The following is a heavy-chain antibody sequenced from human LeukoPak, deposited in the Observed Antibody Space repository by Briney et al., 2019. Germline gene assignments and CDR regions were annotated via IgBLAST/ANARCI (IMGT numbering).Heavy chain of an antibody. CDR1: GYTFTSYA. V-gene: IGHV1-3*01. CDR2: INAGNGNT. Sequence: GASVKVSCKASGYTFTSYAMHWVRQAPGQRLEWMGWINAGNGNTKYSQKFQGRVTITRDTSTSTVYMELSSLRSEDTAVYYCARDRRVTGYCTNGVCYTKYYFDYWGQGTLVTVSS. J-gene: IGHJ4*02. D-gene: IGHD2-8*01. CDR3: ARDRRVTGYCTNGVCYTKYYFDY.